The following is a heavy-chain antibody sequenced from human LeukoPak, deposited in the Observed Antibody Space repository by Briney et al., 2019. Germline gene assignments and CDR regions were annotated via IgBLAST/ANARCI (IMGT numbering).Heavy chain of an antibody. CDR1: GFTFSSYA. CDR2: ISDSGGST. V-gene: IGHV3-23*01. CDR3: ALGFGESNDAFDI. J-gene: IGHJ3*02. D-gene: IGHD3-10*01. Sequence: GGSLRLSCAASGFTFSSYAMSWVRQASGKGLEWVSAISDSGGSTYYADSVKGRFTISRDNSKNTLYLQMNSLRAEDTAVYYCALGFGESNDAFDIWGQGTMVTVSS.